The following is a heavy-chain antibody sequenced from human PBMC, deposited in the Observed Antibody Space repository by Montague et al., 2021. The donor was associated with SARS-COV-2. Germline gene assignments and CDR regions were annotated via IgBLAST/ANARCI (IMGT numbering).Heavy chain of an antibody. J-gene: IGHJ4*02. CDR1: GFSLNTRGVG. V-gene: IGHV2-5*02. CDR3: VRSFYVLLPDYDDFDF. Sequence: PALVKPTQTLTLTCTFSGFSLNTRGVGVAWIRQPPGKALEWLALIYWDDDKRYSPSLKSRLSITKDTAKNQVVLTMANMDPVDSATYYCVRSFYVLLPDYDDFDFWGQGTLVTVSS. CDR2: IYWDDDK. D-gene: IGHD3-10*02.